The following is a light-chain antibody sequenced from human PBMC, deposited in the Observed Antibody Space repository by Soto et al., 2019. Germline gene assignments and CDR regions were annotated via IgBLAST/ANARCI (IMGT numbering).Light chain of an antibody. Sequence: DIPMTQSPSTLSSSVGDRVTITCRASQTISSWLAWYQQKPGKAPKVLLYHVSNLESGVPSRFSGSGSGTEFTLTISSLQPDDFATYYCQQYKSYSTFGGGTKVEIK. V-gene: IGKV1-5*01. CDR1: QTISSW. CDR3: QQYKSYST. CDR2: HVS. J-gene: IGKJ4*01.